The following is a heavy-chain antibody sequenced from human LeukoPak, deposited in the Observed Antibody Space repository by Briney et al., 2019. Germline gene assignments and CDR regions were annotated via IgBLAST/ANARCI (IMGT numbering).Heavy chain of an antibody. CDR3: ASGIFWSGYYKVDYYYYYMDV. CDR2: IIPIFGTA. J-gene: IGHJ6*03. D-gene: IGHD3-3*01. Sequence: SVKVSCKASGGTFSSYAISWVRQAPGQGLEWMGGIIPIFGTANYAQKFQGRVTITADESTSTAYMELSSLRSEDTAVYYCASGIFWSGYYKVDYYYYYMDVWGKGTTVTVSS. CDR1: GGTFSSYA. V-gene: IGHV1-69*13.